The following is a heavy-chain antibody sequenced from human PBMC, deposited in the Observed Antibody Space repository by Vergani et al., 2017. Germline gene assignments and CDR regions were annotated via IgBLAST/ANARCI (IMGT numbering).Heavy chain of an antibody. V-gene: IGHV3-23*04. CDR1: GFTLGDYA. J-gene: IGHJ6*03. D-gene: IGHD6-19*01. Sequence: EVHLVESGGGLVQPGRSLRLSCSGSGFTLGDYAMTWVRQAPGKGLEWVSAISGSDGSTYYADSVKGRFTISRDNSKNTLYLQMNSLRAEDTAVYYCAKWQWLVPYMDVWGKGTPVTVSS. CDR2: ISGSDGST. CDR3: AKWQWLVPYMDV.